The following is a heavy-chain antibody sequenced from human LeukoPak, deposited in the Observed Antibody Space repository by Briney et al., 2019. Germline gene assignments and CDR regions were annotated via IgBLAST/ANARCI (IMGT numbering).Heavy chain of an antibody. J-gene: IGHJ6*02. CDR3: ARVRAGYCTSTSCYTGMDV. CDR2: ISYDGSNE. Sequence: GRSLRLSCAASGFTFSSYGMHWVRQAPGKGLEWVALISYDGSNEYCADSVRGRFTISRDNSKFTLYMQMNSLRAEDTAVYYCARVRAGYCTSTSCYTGMDVWGQGTTVTVSS. V-gene: IGHV3-30*03. D-gene: IGHD2-2*01. CDR1: GFTFSSYG.